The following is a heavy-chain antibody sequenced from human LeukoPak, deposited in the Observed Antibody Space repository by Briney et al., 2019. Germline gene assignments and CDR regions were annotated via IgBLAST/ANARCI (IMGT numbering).Heavy chain of an antibody. V-gene: IGHV3-43*02. CDR1: GFTFDYYA. CDR3: ARDMAIWAAAGRYNWFDP. J-gene: IGHJ5*02. Sequence: GGSLRLSCAASGFTFDYYAMHWVRPAPGKGLEWVSLISGDGGSTYYADSVKGRFTISRDNSKNSLYLQMNSLRTEDTALYYCARDMAIWAAAGRYNWFDPWGQGTLVTVSS. D-gene: IGHD6-13*01. CDR2: ISGDGGST.